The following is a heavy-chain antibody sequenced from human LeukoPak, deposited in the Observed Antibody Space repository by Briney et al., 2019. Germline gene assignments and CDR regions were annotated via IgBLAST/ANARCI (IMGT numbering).Heavy chain of an antibody. CDR1: GGSISSSNW. CDR2: IYHSGST. V-gene: IGHV4-4*02. J-gene: IGHJ4*02. D-gene: IGHD4-17*01. Sequence: SGTLSLTCAVSGGSISSSNWWSWVRQPPGKGLEWIGEIYHSGSTNYNPSLKSRVTISVDTSKNQFSLKLSSVTAADTAVYYCATYDYGDYVLDWGQGTLVTVSS. CDR3: ATYDYGDYVLD.